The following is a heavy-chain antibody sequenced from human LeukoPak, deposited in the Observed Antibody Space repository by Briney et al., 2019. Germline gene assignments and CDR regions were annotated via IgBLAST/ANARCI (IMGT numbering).Heavy chain of an antibody. Sequence: GGSLRLSCAASGFTFSSYGMHWVRQAPGKGLEWVAFIRYDGSNKYYADSVKGRFTISRDNSKNTLYLQMNSLRAEDTAVYYCAKDGLDIVVVPAAGPFYYYYYMDVWGKGTTVTVSS. CDR3: AKDGLDIVVVPAAGPFYYYYYMDV. D-gene: IGHD2-2*03. J-gene: IGHJ6*03. CDR2: IRYDGSNK. CDR1: GFTFSSYG. V-gene: IGHV3-30*02.